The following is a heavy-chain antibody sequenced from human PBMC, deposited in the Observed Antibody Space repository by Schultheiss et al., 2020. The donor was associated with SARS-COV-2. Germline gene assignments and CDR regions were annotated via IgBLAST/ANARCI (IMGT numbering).Heavy chain of an antibody. V-gene: IGHV4-34*09. CDR3: ARMPNAFDI. Sequence: SETLSLTCAVYGGSFSDYYWGWIRQPPGKGLEWIGSIYYSGSTYYNPSLKSLVTISVDTSKNQFSLKLSSVTAADTAVYYCARMPNAFDIWGQGTMVTVSS. J-gene: IGHJ3*02. CDR1: GGSFSDYY. D-gene: IGHD2-2*01. CDR2: IYYSGST.